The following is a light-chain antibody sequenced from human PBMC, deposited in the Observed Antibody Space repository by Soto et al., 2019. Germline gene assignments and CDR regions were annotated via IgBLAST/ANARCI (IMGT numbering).Light chain of an antibody. Sequence: QSALTQPPSASGSPGQSVTISCTGTSSDVGGYNFVSWYQQHPGKSPILMIYEVSKRPSGVPDRFSGSKSGNTASLTVSGLQAEDEADYYCSSRATNAGGDNWVFGGGTKVTVL. J-gene: IGLJ3*02. CDR1: SSDVGGYNF. CDR3: SSRATNAGGDNWV. CDR2: EVS. V-gene: IGLV2-8*01.